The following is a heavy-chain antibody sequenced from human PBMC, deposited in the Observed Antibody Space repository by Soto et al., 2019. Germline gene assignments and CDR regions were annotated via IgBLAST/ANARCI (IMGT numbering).Heavy chain of an antibody. D-gene: IGHD1-1*01. V-gene: IGHV4-59*01. J-gene: IGHJ6*03. CDR3: ARGQRSDYYYYYYMDV. Sequence: QVQLQESGPGLVKPSETLSLTCTVSGGSISSYYWSWIRQPPGKGLEWIGYIYYSGSTNYNPSLKSRVTISVDTSKNPFSLKLSSVTAADTAVYYCARGQRSDYYYYYYMDVWGKGTTVTVSS. CDR2: IYYSGST. CDR1: GGSISSYY.